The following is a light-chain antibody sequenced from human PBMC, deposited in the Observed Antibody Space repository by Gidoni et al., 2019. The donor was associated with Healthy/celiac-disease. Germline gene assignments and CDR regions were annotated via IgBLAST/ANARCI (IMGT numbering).Light chain of an antibody. CDR3: QQYGSSPGFT. CDR2: GAS. V-gene: IGKV3-20*01. J-gene: IGKJ3*01. CDR1: QSVSSSY. Sequence: EIVLTQSPCPLSLSPGERATLSCRASQSVSSSYLARYQQKPGQAPRLLIYGASSRAPGIPDRFSGSGSGTDFTLTISRLEPEDFAVHYCQQYGSSPGFTFGPGTKVDIK.